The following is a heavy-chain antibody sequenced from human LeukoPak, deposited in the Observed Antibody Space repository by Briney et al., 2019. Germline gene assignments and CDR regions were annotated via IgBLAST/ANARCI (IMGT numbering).Heavy chain of an antibody. D-gene: IGHD3-10*01. Sequence: GGSLKISCKGSGYIFTSYWIGWVRQMPGKGLEWRGIIYPGDSDTRYSPSFQGQVTISADKSVRTAYLQWSSLKASDTAMYYCARGIYYGSGSYYLSYYFDYWGQGTLVTVSS. V-gene: IGHV5-51*01. CDR1: GYIFTSYW. J-gene: IGHJ4*02. CDR2: IYPGDSDT. CDR3: ARGIYYGSGSYYLSYYFDY.